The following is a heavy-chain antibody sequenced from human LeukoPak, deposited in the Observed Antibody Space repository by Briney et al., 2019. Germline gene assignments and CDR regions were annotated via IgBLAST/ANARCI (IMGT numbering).Heavy chain of an antibody. CDR3: ARHDPVTTDFDY. J-gene: IGHJ4*02. V-gene: IGHV4-61*02. Sequence: SETLSLTCTVSGGSISSGSYYWSWIRQPAGKGLEWIGRINTSGSTNYNPSLKSRVTISVDTSKNQFSLKLSSVTAADTAVYYCARHDPVTTDFDYWGQGTLVTVSS. D-gene: IGHD4-11*01. CDR2: INTSGST. CDR1: GGSISSGSYY.